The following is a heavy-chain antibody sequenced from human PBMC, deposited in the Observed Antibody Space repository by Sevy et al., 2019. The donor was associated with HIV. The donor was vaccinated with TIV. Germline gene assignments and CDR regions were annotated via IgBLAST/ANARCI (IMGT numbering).Heavy chain of an antibody. J-gene: IGHJ3*02. D-gene: IGHD6-19*01. CDR3: AKESSASSGWYQGVDAFDI. CDR2: ISGSGGST. V-gene: IGHV3-23*01. Sequence: GGSLRLSCAASGFTFSSYAMSWVRQAPGKGLEWVSAISGSGGSTYYADSVKGRITISRDNSKNTLYLQMNSLRAEDTAVYYCAKESSASSGWYQGVDAFDIWGQGTMVTVSS. CDR1: GFTFSSYA.